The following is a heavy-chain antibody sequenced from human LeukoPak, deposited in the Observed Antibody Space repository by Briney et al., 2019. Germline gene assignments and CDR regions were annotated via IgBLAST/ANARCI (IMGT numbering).Heavy chain of an antibody. CDR1: GFTFSSYA. Sequence: GGSLRLSCAASGFTFSSYAMSWVRQAPGKGLEWVSAISGSGGSTYYADSVKGRFTISRDNSKNTLYLQMNSLRAEDTAVYYCAKDLLGYCSGGSCIAYYYYGMGVWGQGTTVTVSS. J-gene: IGHJ6*02. V-gene: IGHV3-23*01. CDR3: AKDLLGYCSGGSCIAYYYYGMGV. CDR2: ISGSGGST. D-gene: IGHD2-15*01.